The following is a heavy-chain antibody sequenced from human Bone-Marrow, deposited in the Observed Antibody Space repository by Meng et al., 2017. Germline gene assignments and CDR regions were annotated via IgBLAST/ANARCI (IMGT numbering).Heavy chain of an antibody. Sequence: QGQLVQYGAEVKKPGAAVKVSCKASGYTFTSYDINWVRQATGQGLEWMGWMNPNSGNTGYAQKFQGRVTMTRNTSISTAYMELSSLRSEDTAVYYCARDEDISAAGKLFGDYWGQGTLVTVSS. CDR3: ARDEDISAAGKLFGDY. V-gene: IGHV1-8*01. J-gene: IGHJ4*02. D-gene: IGHD6-13*01. CDR2: MNPNSGNT. CDR1: GYTFTSYD.